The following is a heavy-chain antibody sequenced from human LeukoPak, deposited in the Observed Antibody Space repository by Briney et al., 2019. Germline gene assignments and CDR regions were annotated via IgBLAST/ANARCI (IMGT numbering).Heavy chain of an antibody. V-gene: IGHV1-2*06. J-gene: IGHJ6*02. Sequence: ASVKVSCKASGYTFTGYYMHWVRQAPGQGLEWMGRINPNSGGTNYAQKFQGRVTMTRDTSISTAYMELSRLRSEDTAVYYCARAQDYYYYGMDVWGQGTTVTVSS. CDR3: ARAQDYYYYGMDV. CDR1: GYTFTGYY. CDR2: INPNSGGT.